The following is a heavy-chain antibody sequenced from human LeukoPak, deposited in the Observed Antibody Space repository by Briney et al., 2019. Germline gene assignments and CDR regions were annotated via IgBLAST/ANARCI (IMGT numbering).Heavy chain of an antibody. CDR2: IRYDGSNK. V-gene: IGHV3-30*02. D-gene: IGHD3-9*01. CDR3: ARGPFYNILTGFRGRSLGFDS. Sequence: GGSLRLSCAASGFTFSSYGMHWVRQAPGKGLEWVAFIRYDGSNKYYADSVKGRFTISRDNFKNTLYLQMNSLRAEDTAVYYCARGPFYNILTGFRGRSLGFDSWGQGTLITVSS. CDR1: GFTFSSYG. J-gene: IGHJ4*02.